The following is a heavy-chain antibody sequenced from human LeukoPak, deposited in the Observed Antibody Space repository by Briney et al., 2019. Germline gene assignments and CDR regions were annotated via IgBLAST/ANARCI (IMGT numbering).Heavy chain of an antibody. Sequence: GGSLRLSCAASGFTFSSYAMSWVRQAPGKGLEWVSAISGSGGSTYYADSVKVRFTISRDNSKNTLYLQMNSLRAEDTAVYYCAKDRLTWIQPAIGGYWGQGTLVTVSS. J-gene: IGHJ4*02. V-gene: IGHV3-23*01. CDR2: ISGSGGST. CDR1: GFTFSSYA. CDR3: AKDRLTWIQPAIGGY. D-gene: IGHD5-18*01.